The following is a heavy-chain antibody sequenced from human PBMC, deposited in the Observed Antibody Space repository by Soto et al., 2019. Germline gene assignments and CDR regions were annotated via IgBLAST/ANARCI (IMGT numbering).Heavy chain of an antibody. Sequence: QVQLVQSGAEVKKPGASVKVSCKASGYTFTSYDINWVRQATGQGLEWMGWMNPNGGNTGYAQKFQGRVTMPRNITKSTGYMELSSLRSEATAVYYCARGYFFSSWYLRGRDYYGMDVWGPGTTVTVSS. V-gene: IGHV1-8*01. D-gene: IGHD6-13*01. CDR2: MNPNGGNT. CDR3: ARGYFFSSWYLRGRDYYGMDV. CDR1: GYTFTSYD. J-gene: IGHJ6*02.